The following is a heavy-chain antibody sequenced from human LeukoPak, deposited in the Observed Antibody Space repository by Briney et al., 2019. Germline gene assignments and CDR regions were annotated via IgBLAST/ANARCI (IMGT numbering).Heavy chain of an antibody. CDR3: ARDRLRYFDFHLYFDY. V-gene: IGHV3-48*02. D-gene: IGHD3-9*01. Sequence: GGSLRLSCAASGFTFSSYSMIGVRQAPGKGREWVSYISSISSTIYYTDSGKGRFTISKHNAKNSLYLQMNSLRDEDTAVYYCARDRLRYFDFHLYFDYWGQGTLVTVSS. J-gene: IGHJ4*02. CDR1: GFTFSSYS. CDR2: ISSISSTI.